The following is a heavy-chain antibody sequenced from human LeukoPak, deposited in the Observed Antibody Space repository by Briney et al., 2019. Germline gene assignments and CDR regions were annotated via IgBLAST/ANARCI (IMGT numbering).Heavy chain of an antibody. J-gene: IGHJ4*02. CDR1: GFTFSSYD. D-gene: IGHD3-10*01. Sequence: PGGSLRLSCAASGFTFSSYDMHWVRQATGKGLEWVSGIGTAGDTHYSGSVKGRFTISRENAKNSLYLQMNSLRAGDTAVYYCARANGQYYGSGIKVYYFDYWGQGTLVTVSS. CDR3: ARANGQYYGSGIKVYYFDY. V-gene: IGHV3-13*01. CDR2: IGTAGDT.